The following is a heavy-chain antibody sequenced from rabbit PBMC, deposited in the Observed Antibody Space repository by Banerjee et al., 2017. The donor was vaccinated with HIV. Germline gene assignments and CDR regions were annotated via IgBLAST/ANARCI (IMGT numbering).Heavy chain of an antibody. CDR2: IYTGSGGT. V-gene: IGHV1S45*01. CDR1: GFSFSGSSD. D-gene: IGHD1-1*01. CDR3: ARDLLGVIGWNFYL. Sequence: QEQLVESGGGLVQPEGSLTLTCTASGFSFSGSSDIYWVRQAPGKGLEWIGTIYTGSGGTYYASWVNGRFTISKTSSTTVTLQMTSLTAADTATYFCARDLLGVIGWNFYLRGPGTLVTVS. J-gene: IGHJ4*01.